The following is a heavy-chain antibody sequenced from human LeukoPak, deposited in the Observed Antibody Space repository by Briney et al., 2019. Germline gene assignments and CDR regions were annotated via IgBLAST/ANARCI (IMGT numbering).Heavy chain of an antibody. CDR2: IYSGGST. CDR1: GFTVSSNY. J-gene: IGHJ6*02. Sequence: GGSLRLSCAASGFTVSSNYMSWVRQAPGKGLEWVSVIYSGGSTYYADSVKGRFTISRDNSKNTLYLQMNSLRAEDTAVYYCAKASFEGYSSGWYGPFYYYGMDVWGQGTTVTVSS. D-gene: IGHD6-19*01. CDR3: AKASFEGYSSGWYGPFYYYGMDV. V-gene: IGHV3-66*01.